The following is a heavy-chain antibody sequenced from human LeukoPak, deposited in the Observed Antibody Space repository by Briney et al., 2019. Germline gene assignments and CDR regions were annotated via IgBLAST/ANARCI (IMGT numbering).Heavy chain of an antibody. Sequence: PSETLSLTCTVSGGSISSSSYYWGWIRQPPGKGLEWIGSIYYSGSTYYNPFLKSRVTISVDTSKNQFSLKLSSVTAADTAVYYCARERTSCLDYWGQGTLVTVSS. V-gene: IGHV4-39*07. J-gene: IGHJ4*02. CDR1: GGSISSSSYY. D-gene: IGHD2-2*01. CDR2: IYYSGST. CDR3: ARERTSCLDY.